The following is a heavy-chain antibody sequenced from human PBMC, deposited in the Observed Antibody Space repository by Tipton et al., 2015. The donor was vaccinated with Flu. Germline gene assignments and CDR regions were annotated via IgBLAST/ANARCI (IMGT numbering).Heavy chain of an antibody. D-gene: IGHD3-10*01. J-gene: IGHJ4*02. CDR2: IYTSGST. Sequence: TLSLTCTVSGGSLSSFYRSWIRQPAGKGLEWIGRIYTSGSTKYNPSLKSRLSMSVDTSKSQFSLKLTSVTAADTAVYYCARGSGSGTYVIFDFWGQGTLVTVSS. CDR1: GGSLSSFY. CDR3: ARGSGSGTYVIFDF. V-gene: IGHV4-4*07.